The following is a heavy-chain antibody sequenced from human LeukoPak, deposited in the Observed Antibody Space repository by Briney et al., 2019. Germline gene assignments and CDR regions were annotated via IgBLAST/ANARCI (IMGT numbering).Heavy chain of an antibody. CDR3: ARRGGSYSHSDF. J-gene: IGHJ4*02. Sequence: ASVKVSCKASGYTFTSYYMHWVRQAPGQGLEWMGWVSAFNGNTDYAPKLQGRVTMTTDTSTTTAYMELRSLTSDDTAVYYCARRGGSYSHSDFWGQGTLVTVSS. CDR1: GYTFTSYY. D-gene: IGHD1-26*01. CDR2: VSAFNGNT. V-gene: IGHV1-18*04.